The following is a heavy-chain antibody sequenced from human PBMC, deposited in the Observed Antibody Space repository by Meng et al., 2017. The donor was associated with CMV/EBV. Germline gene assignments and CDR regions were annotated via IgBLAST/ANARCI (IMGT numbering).Heavy chain of an antibody. CDR3: VGSEEFYHFRSGWEWYYHYGLDV. D-gene: IGHD3-3*01. Sequence: SVQVSCQASVDTHSQYVTSWVRQAPGQGIEWMGGIIPMRATTNYAQTFQGRVTITADKSTATVYMELSSLRSEDTAVYFCVGSEEFYHFRSGWEWYYHYGLDVWGPGTTVTVSS. CDR2: IIPMRATT. CDR1: VDTHSQYV. J-gene: IGHJ6*02. V-gene: IGHV1-69*10.